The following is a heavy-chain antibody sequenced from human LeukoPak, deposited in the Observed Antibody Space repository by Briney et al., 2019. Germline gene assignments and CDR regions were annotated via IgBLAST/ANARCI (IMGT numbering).Heavy chain of an antibody. CDR2: INHSGST. V-gene: IGHV4-34*01. CDR1: GGSISNYY. D-gene: IGHD1-26*01. Sequence: SETLSLTCTISGGSISNYYWNWIRQPPGKGLEWIGEINHSGSTSYNPSLKSRVTISVDTSKNQFSLKLSSVTAADTAVYYCARLIVGATDFDYWGQGTLVTVSS. CDR3: ARLIVGATDFDY. J-gene: IGHJ4*02.